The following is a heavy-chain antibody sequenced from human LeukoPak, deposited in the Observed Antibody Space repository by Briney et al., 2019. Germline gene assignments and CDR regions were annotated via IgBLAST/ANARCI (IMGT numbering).Heavy chain of an antibody. CDR3: TRFSSFDP. J-gene: IGHJ5*02. V-gene: IGHV3-73*01. CDR2: IRSKANSYAT. CDR1: GFTFSGSA. Sequence: GGSLRLSCAASGFTFSGSAMHWVRQASGKGLEWVGRIRSKANSYATAYAASVKGRFTISRDDSKYTAYLQMNSLKTEDTAVYYCTRFSSFDPWGQGTLVTVSS. D-gene: IGHD6-6*01.